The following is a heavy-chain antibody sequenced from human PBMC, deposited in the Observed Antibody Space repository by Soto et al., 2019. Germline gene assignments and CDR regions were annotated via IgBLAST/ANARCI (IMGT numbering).Heavy chain of an antibody. CDR1: GGSSTSANW. J-gene: IGHJ5*02. CDR3: ARVLRGWFDP. V-gene: IGHV4-4*02. Sequence: SETLSLTCAVPGGSSTSANWWTWVRQPPGGGLEWIGEISHSGITNYKASLKSRVTMSVDKTKNDVSLKLTSVTAADTAVYYCARVLRGWFDPWGQGTPVTVSS. CDR2: ISHSGIT.